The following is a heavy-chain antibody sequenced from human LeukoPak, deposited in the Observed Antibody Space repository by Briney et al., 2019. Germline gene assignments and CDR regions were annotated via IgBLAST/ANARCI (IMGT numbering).Heavy chain of an antibody. Sequence: PGGSLRLSCAASGFTFSSYAMSWVRQAPGKGLEWVSAISGSGGSTYYAGSVKGRFTISRDNSKNTLYLQMNSRRGDDMAVYYCAKEQWLEGVEWGEGTLVTVSS. V-gene: IGHV3-23*01. CDR3: AKEQWLEGVE. J-gene: IGHJ4*02. CDR1: GFTFSSYA. D-gene: IGHD6-19*01. CDR2: ISGSGGST.